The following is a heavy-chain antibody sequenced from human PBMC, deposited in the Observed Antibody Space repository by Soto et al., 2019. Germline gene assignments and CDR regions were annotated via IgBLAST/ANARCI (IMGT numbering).Heavy chain of an antibody. CDR3: ARSRGYSGYGRGGFGY. D-gene: IGHD5-12*01. Sequence: SETLSLTCTFSGGSISSSSYYWGWIRRPPGKGLEWIGSIYYSGSTYYNPSLKSRVTISVDTSKNQFSLKLSSVTAADTAVYYCARSRGYSGYGRGGFGYWGQGTLVTVSS. CDR1: GGSISSSSYY. J-gene: IGHJ4*02. V-gene: IGHV4-39*01. CDR2: IYYSGST.